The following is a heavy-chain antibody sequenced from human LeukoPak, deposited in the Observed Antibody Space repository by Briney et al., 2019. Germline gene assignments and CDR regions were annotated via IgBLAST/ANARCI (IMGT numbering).Heavy chain of an antibody. CDR3: ARDLSGNWFDP. J-gene: IGHJ5*01. Sequence: GGSLRLSCAASGFTFSDYYMSWIRQAPGKGLEWVSSIRTSTSYTNYAHSVKGRFTISRDNAKNSLYLQMNSLRADDTALYFCARDLSGNWFDPWGQRTLVTVSS. D-gene: IGHD6-25*01. V-gene: IGHV3-11*06. CDR1: GFTFSDYY. CDR2: IRTSTSYT.